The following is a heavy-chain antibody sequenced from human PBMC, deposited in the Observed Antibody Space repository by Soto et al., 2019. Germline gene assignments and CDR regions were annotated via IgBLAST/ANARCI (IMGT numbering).Heavy chain of an antibody. CDR2: ISYDGSNK. J-gene: IGHJ4*02. CDR1: GFTFSDYY. V-gene: IGHV3-30-3*01. CDR3: ARDKRDLRFLEWSYYYDY. D-gene: IGHD3-3*01. Sequence: GGSLRLSCAASGFTFSDYYMSWIRQAPGKGLEWVAVISYDGSNKYYADSVKGRFTISRDNSKNTLYLQMNSLRAEDTAVYYCARDKRDLRFLEWSYYYDYWGQGSRVTVSS.